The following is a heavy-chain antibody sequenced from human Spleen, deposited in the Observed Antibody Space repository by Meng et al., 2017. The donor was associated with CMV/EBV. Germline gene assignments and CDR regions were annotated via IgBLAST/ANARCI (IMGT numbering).Heavy chain of an antibody. D-gene: IGHD3-3*01. CDR1: GCTFTGYY. J-gene: IGHJ5*02. CDR3: ARDREGYDFWSGYGTNWFDP. CDR2: INPNSGGT. Sequence: ASVKVSCKASGCTFTGYYMHWVRQAPGQGLEWMGWINPNSGGTNYAQKFQGRVTMTRDTSISTAYMELSRLRSDDTAVYYCARDREGYDFWSGYGTNWFDPWGQGTLVTVSS. V-gene: IGHV1-2*02.